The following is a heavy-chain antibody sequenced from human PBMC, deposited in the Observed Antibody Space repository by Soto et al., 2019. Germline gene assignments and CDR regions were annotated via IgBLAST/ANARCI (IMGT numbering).Heavy chain of an antibody. CDR1: GGSISSYY. CDR3: ARAKYGTALR. J-gene: IGHJ4*02. D-gene: IGHD1-1*01. Sequence: PSETLSLTCTVSGGSISSYYWSWIRQPPGKGLEWIGYIYYSGSTNYNPSLKSRVTISVDTSKNQFSLKLSSVTAADTAVYYCARAKYGTALRWGQGTLVTVS. V-gene: IGHV4-59*01. CDR2: IYYSGST.